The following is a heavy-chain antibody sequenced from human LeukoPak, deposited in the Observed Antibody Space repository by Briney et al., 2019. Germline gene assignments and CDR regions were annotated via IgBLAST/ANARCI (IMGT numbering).Heavy chain of an antibody. CDR3: AREIHRFTGYYYYMDV. V-gene: IGHV4-31*03. CDR1: GGSISSGGYY. CDR2: IYYSGST. Sequence: SQTLSLTCTVSGGSISSGGYYWSWIRQHPGKGLEWIGYIYYSGSTYYNPSLKSRVTISVDTSKNQFPLKLSSVTATDTAVYYCAREIHRFTGYYYYMDVWGKGTTVTVSS. J-gene: IGHJ6*03. D-gene: IGHD7-27*01.